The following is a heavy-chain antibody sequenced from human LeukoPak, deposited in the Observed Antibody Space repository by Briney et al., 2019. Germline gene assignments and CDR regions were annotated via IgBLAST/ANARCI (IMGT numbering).Heavy chain of an antibody. CDR2: ISGSGGST. CDR3: ARDFLHSSTSRPFDY. Sequence: GGSLRLSCAASGFTFSNYAMSWVRQAPGKGLEWVPAISGSGGSTYYADSVKGRFTISRDNAKNSLYLQMDSLRAEDTAVYYCARDFLHSSTSRPFDYWGQGTLVTVPS. D-gene: IGHD2-2*01. J-gene: IGHJ4*02. V-gene: IGHV3-23*01. CDR1: GFTFSNYA.